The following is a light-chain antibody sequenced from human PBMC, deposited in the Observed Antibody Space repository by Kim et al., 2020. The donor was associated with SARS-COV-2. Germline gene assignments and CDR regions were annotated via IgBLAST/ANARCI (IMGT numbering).Light chain of an antibody. V-gene: IGLV2-23*02. CDR1: SSDFGSYNL. CDR2: EVK. J-gene: IGLJ3*02. CDR3: SSYAGWTWL. Sequence: QSVVTQPASVSGSPGQSITISCTGSSSDFGSYNLVSWYQQHPGKAPKLIIYEVKKRPSGVSNRFSGFKSDNTASLTISGLQAEDEADYYCSSYAGWTWLFGGGTRLTVL.